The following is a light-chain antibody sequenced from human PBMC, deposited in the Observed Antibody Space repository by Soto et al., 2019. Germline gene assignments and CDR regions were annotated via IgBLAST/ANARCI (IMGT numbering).Light chain of an antibody. Sequence: QSVLTQPASVSGSPGQSITISCTGTNSDVGGYTYVSWYQHHPGKAPKLIIYEVSNRPSGVSNRFSGSKSDNTASLSISGLQAEDEANYYCTSYTSSSTWVFGGGTKLTVL. CDR3: TSYTSSSTWV. CDR1: NSDVGGYTY. J-gene: IGLJ3*02. V-gene: IGLV2-14*01. CDR2: EVS.